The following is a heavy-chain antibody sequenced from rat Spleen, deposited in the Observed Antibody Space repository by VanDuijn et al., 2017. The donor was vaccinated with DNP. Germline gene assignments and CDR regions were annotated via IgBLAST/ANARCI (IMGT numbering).Heavy chain of an antibody. D-gene: IGHD1-1*01. Sequence: QVQLKESGPGLVQPSQTLSLTCTVSGFSLTSYTVSWVRQPPGKGLEWIGAIWSGGSRDYNSALKSRLTISRDTSKGQVFLKMNSLQTEDTAMYFCARWDYYSGYWYFDFWGPGTMVTVSS. J-gene: IGHJ1*01. CDR3: ARWDYYSGYWYFDF. CDR2: IWSGGSR. CDR1: GFSLTSYT. V-gene: IGHV2-15*01.